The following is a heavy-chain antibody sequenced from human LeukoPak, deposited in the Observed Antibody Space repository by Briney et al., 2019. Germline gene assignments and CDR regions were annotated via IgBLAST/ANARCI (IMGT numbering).Heavy chain of an antibody. V-gene: IGHV4-59*01. Sequence: PSETLSLTCTVSGGSISSYYWSWIRQPPGKGLEWIGYIYYSGSTNYNPSLKSRVTISVDTSKNQFSLKLSSVTAADTVVYYCARDRGFLGRDAFDIWGQGTMVTVSS. CDR1: GGSISSYY. CDR3: ARDRGFLGRDAFDI. CDR2: IYYSGST. J-gene: IGHJ3*02. D-gene: IGHD3-3*01.